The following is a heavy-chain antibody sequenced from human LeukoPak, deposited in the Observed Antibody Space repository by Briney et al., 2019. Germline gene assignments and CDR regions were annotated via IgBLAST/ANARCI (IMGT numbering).Heavy chain of an antibody. CDR1: GGSISSYY. Sequence: SSETLSLTCTASGGSISSYYWSWIRQPPGKGLEWIGYISDSGSSNYNPSLKSRVTISVDTSKNQFSLKLSSVTAADTAVYYCARVGSYTWYYYFDYWGQGTLVTVSS. V-gene: IGHV4-59*01. J-gene: IGHJ4*02. CDR3: ARVGSYTWYYYFDY. D-gene: IGHD2-15*01. CDR2: ISDSGSS.